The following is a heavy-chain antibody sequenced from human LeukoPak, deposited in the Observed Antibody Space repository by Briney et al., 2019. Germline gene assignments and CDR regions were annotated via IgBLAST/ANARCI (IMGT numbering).Heavy chain of an antibody. CDR1: GFTFSSYS. J-gene: IGHJ4*02. Sequence: GGSLRLSCAASGFTFSSYSMNWVRQAPGKGLEWVSYISSSSSTIYYADSVKGRFTISRDNAKNSLYLQMNSLRAEDTAVYYCARSVPDYGDQNWGQGTLVTVSS. CDR2: ISSSSSTI. V-gene: IGHV3-48*04. CDR3: ARSVPDYGDQN. D-gene: IGHD4-17*01.